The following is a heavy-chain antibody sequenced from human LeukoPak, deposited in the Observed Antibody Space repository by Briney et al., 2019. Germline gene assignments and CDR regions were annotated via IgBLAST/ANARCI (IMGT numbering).Heavy chain of an antibody. CDR2: IYYSGST. CDR3: ARHDGYDFWADY. V-gene: IGHV4-59*05. CDR1: GGSISSYY. D-gene: IGHD5-12*01. J-gene: IGHJ4*02. Sequence: SETLSLTCTVSGGSISSYYWSWIRQPPGKGLEWIGSIYYSGSTYYNPSLKSRVTISVDTSKNQFSLKLSSVTAADTAVYYCARHDGYDFWADYWGQGTLVTVSS.